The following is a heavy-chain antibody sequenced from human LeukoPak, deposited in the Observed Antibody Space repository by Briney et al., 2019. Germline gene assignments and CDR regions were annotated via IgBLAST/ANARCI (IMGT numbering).Heavy chain of an antibody. CDR3: ARDPQGSLPSDV. CDR1: GNTFTSYY. CDR2: INASGGGT. V-gene: IGHV1-46*01. J-gene: IGHJ6*04. Sequence: ASVKVSCKASGNTFTSYYIHWVRQAPGQGLEWMGIINASGGGTSYALKFQGRITVTRDMSTSTVYMELSSLRSEDTAVYYCARDPQGSLPSDVWGKGTTVTVSS. D-gene: IGHD2-15*01.